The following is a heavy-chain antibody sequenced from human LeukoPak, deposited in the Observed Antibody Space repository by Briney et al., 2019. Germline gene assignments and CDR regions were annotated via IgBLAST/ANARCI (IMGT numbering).Heavy chain of an antibody. CDR2: IEQDGSET. J-gene: IGHJ4*02. D-gene: IGHD5-18*01. CDR1: GFIFSSYW. V-gene: IGHV3-7*01. Sequence: PGGSLRLSCAASGFIFSSYWMSWVRQAPGKGLEWVANIEQDGSETYYVDSLKGRFTISRDNAKNSLYLQMNSLRAEDTAVYYCARGLTRYSLGYYFDFWGQGSLVTVSS. CDR3: ARGLTRYSLGYYFDF.